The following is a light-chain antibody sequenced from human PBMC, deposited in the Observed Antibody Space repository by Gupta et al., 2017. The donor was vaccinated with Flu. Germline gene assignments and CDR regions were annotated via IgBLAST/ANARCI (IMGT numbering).Light chain of an antibody. CDR2: LND. V-gene: IGLV1-47*01. CDR1: TANIGNNF. CDR3: ATWDDSLSGIL. Sequence: QSVVTQPPSASAAPGQRVTISCSGTTANIGNNFVYWYQHLPGTTPTVVIDLNDQRPPGVPDRFSGSKSGTSASLVISGLRSEDEATYYCATWDDSLSGILFGGGTRLTVL. J-gene: IGLJ2*01.